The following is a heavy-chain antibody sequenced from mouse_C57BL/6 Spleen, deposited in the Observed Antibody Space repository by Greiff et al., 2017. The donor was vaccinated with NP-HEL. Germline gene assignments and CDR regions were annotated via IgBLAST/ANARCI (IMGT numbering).Heavy chain of an antibody. J-gene: IGHJ2*01. CDR2: IDPETGGT. V-gene: IGHV1-15*01. CDR3: PRERG. CDR1: GYTFTDYE. Sequence: QVQLKQSGAELVRPGASVTLSCKASGYTFTDYEMHWVKQTPVHGLEWIGAIDPETGGTAYNQKFKGKATLTADKSSSTAYLELRSLTSEDSAVYYCPRERGWGQGTTLTVSS.